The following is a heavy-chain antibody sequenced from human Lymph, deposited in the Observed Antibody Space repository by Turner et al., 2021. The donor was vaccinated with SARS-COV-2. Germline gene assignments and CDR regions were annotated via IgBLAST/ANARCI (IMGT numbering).Heavy chain of an antibody. V-gene: IGHV3-23*01. Sequence: EVQLLESGGGLVQPGGSLRLSCAASGFTFNSYAMNWVRQAPGKGLEWVSAISSSGGSTYYADSVKGRFTISRDNSKNTLYLQMNSLRAEDTAVYYCGKDPNWYVLWAVDYWGQGTLVTVSS. D-gene: IGHD1-1*01. J-gene: IGHJ4*02. CDR3: GKDPNWYVLWAVDY. CDR1: GFTFNSYA. CDR2: ISSSGGST.